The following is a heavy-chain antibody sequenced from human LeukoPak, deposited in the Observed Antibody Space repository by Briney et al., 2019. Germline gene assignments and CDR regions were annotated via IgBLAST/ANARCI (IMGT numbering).Heavy chain of an antibody. Sequence: SETLSLTCTVSGGSISSYYWSWIRQPPGKGLEWIAYIYYSGSTDYNPSLKSRVTISLDTSKNQFSLKLSSVTAADTAVYYCARDRVGYYGSGSYYADAFDIWGPGTLVTVSS. CDR1: GGSISSYY. J-gene: IGHJ3*02. V-gene: IGHV4-59*01. CDR3: ARDRVGYYGSGSYYADAFDI. D-gene: IGHD3-10*01. CDR2: IYYSGST.